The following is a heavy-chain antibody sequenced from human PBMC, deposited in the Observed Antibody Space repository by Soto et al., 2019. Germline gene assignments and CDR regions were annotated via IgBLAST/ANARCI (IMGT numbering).Heavy chain of an antibody. CDR3: ARSRYDFWSGYYTGLVWFDP. J-gene: IGHJ5*02. CDR2: INHSGST. Sequence: SETLSLTCAVYGGSFSGYYWSWIRQPPGKGLEWIGEINHSGSTNYNPSLKSRVTISVDTSKNQFSLKLSSVTAADTAVYYCARSRYDFWSGYYTGLVWFDPWGQGTLVTVSS. CDR1: GGSFSGYY. V-gene: IGHV4-34*01. D-gene: IGHD3-3*01.